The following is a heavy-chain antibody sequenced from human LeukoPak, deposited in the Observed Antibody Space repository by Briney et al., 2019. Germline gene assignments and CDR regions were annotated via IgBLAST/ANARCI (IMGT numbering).Heavy chain of an antibody. J-gene: IGHJ4*02. V-gene: IGHV1-69*13. CDR3: AKDQKFLIAAAGHFDY. Sequence: SVKVSCKASGGTFSSYAISWVRQAPGQGLEWMGGIIPIFGTANYAQKFQGRVTITADESTSTAYMELSSLRAEDTAVYYCAKDQKFLIAAAGHFDYWGQGTLVTVSS. CDR1: GGTFSSYA. D-gene: IGHD6-13*01. CDR2: IIPIFGTA.